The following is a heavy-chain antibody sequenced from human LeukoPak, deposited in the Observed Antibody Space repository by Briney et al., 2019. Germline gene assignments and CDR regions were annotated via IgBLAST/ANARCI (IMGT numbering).Heavy chain of an antibody. CDR1: GFIFSQYF. CDR3: ARDPSVGVFSGSELDF. D-gene: IGHD3-22*01. CDR2: ISYNGEQT. V-gene: IGHV3-64*01. J-gene: IGHJ4*02. Sequence: TGGSLRLSCAGSGFIFSQYFMHWVRQAPGKGLEYLSVISYNGEQTYYSKSVKGRFTISRDNSKNMLYLQMGSLRPEDTAVYFCARDPSVGVFSGSELDFWGQGTLVTVSS.